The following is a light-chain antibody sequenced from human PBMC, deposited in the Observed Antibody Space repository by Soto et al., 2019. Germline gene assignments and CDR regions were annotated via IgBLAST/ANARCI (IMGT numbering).Light chain of an antibody. CDR1: QSISSY. V-gene: IGKV1-5*01. Sequence: DIQMTQSPSSPSPSVGDRVTITCRASQSISSYLTWYQQKPGKAPKLLIYAASSLQSGVPSRFSGSGSGTEFTLTIISLQPDDFATYYCQHYNIYSEAFGQGTKVDIK. J-gene: IGKJ1*01. CDR2: AAS. CDR3: QHYNIYSEA.